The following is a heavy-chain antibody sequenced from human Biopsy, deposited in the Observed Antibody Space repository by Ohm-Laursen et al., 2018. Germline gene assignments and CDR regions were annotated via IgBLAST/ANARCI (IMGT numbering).Heavy chain of an antibody. CDR2: ISHTGYT. Sequence: TLSLTCTVSGDSITTYYWNWIRRPPGKGLEWIGHISHTGYTSYKSSLKSRVTISLDTSRKHFSLRLTSLAAADTAVYYCARGSNEYGGLYFPHWGQGTLVTVSS. D-gene: IGHD4-23*01. CDR1: GDSITTYY. CDR3: ARGSNEYGGLYFPH. V-gene: IGHV4-59*08. J-gene: IGHJ1*01.